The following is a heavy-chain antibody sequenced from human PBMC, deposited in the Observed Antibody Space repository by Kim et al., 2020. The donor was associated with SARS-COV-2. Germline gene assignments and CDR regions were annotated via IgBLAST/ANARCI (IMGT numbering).Heavy chain of an antibody. CDR3: ARSVPAAGGWIGYYYYGMDV. J-gene: IGHJ6*02. D-gene: IGHD2-2*01. V-gene: IGHV4-39*01. CDR1: GGSISSSSYY. CDR2: IYYSGST. Sequence: SETLSLTCTVSGGSISSSSYYWGWIRQPPGKGLEWIGSIYYSGSTYYNPSLKSRVTISVDTSKNQFSLKLSSVTAADTAVYYCARSVPAAGGWIGYYYYGMDVWGQGTTVTVSS.